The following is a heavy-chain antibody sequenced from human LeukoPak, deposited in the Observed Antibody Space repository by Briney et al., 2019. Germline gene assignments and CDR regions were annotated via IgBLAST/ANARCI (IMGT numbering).Heavy chain of an antibody. D-gene: IGHD1-26*01. J-gene: IGHJ3*02. CDR2: IYYSGST. V-gene: IGHV4-59*08. CDR3: ASPSGSYGDDAFDI. CDR1: GGSISSYY. Sequence: PSETLSLTCTVSGGSISSYYWSWIRQPPGKGLEWIGYIYYSGSTNYNPSLKSRVTISVDTSKNQFSLKLSSVTAADTAVYYCASPSGSYGDDAFDIWGQGTMVTVSS.